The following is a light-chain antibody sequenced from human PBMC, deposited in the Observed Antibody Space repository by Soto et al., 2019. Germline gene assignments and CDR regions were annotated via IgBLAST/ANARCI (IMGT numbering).Light chain of an antibody. CDR3: QQYGNSPIT. CDR1: ETVSSSY. Sequence: EIVFTQSPGTLSLSPGERATLSCKASETVSSSYVAWYQQKPGLAPRLLIHDSSTRASGIPDRFSGSKSGTDFTLTIRGLEPEDVAVYYCQQYGNSPITFGQGTRLEIK. J-gene: IGKJ5*01. CDR2: DSS. V-gene: IGKV3D-20*01.